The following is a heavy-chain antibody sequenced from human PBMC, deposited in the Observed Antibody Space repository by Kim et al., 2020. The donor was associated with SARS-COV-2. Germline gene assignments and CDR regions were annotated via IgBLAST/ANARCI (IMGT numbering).Heavy chain of an antibody. D-gene: IGHD2-21*02. CDR3: ARDPTAIYGMDV. Sequence: SETLSLTCAVYGGSFSGYYWSWIRQPPGKGLEWIGEINHSGSTNYNPSLKSRVTISVDTSKNQFSLKLSSVTAADTAVYYCARDPTAIYGMDVWGQGTTVTVSS. CDR2: INHSGST. CDR1: GGSFSGYY. V-gene: IGHV4-34*01. J-gene: IGHJ6*02.